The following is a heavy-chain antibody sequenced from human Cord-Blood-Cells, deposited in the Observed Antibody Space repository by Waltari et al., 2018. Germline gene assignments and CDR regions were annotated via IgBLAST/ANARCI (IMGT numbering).Heavy chain of an antibody. CDR1: GGTFSSYA. CDR2: IIPIFGTA. V-gene: IGHV1-69*06. Sequence: QVQLVQSGAEVKKPGSSVKVSCKASGGTFSSYAISWVRQAPGQGLDWMGGIIPIFGTANYAQKFQGRVTITADKSTSTAYMELSSLRSEDTAVYYCARDQNYDYIWGSYRLDYWGQGTLVTVSS. J-gene: IGHJ4*02. CDR3: ARDQNYDYIWGSYRLDY. D-gene: IGHD3-16*02.